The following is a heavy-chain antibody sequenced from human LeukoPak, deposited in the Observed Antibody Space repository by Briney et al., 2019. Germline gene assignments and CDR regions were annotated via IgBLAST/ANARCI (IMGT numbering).Heavy chain of an antibody. CDR3: ARDLVALDFDP. V-gene: IGHV3-33*01. D-gene: IGHD5-12*01. CDR2: TWHDGTNK. J-gene: IGHJ5*02. CDR1: GFAFSAYG. Sequence: GGSLRLSCTASGFAFSAYGMDWVRQAPGKGLEWVAVTWHDGTNKYYADSVKGRFTISRDNAKNTLYLQMNSLRAEDTAVYYCARDLVALDFDPWGQGTLVTVSS.